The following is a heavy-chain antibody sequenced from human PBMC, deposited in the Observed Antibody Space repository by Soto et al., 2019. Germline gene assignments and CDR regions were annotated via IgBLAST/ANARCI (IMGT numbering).Heavy chain of an antibody. CDR2: ISSSGSTI. CDR3: ARDRLTMIGAGDYYYHGMDV. D-gene: IGHD3-22*01. Sequence: GGSLRLSCAASGFTFSDHYMSWIRQAPGKGLEGVSYISSSGSTIYYADSVKGRFTISRDNAKNSLYLQMNSLRAEDTAVYYCARDRLTMIGAGDYYYHGMDVWGQGTTVTVSS. J-gene: IGHJ6*02. V-gene: IGHV3-11*01. CDR1: GFTFSDHY.